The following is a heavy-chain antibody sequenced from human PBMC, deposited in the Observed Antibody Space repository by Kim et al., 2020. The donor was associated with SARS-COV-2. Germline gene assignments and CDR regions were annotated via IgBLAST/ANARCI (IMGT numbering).Heavy chain of an antibody. CDR3: ARDAWYYYGSGAAYYFDY. CDR1: GYTFTSYA. Sequence: ASVKVSCKASGYTFTSYAMHWVRQAPGQRLEWMGWINAGNGNTKYSQKFQGRVTITRDTSASTAYMELSSLRSEDTAVYYCARDAWYYYGSGAAYYFDYWGQGTLVTVSS. CDR2: INAGNGNT. J-gene: IGHJ4*02. V-gene: IGHV1-3*01. D-gene: IGHD3-10*01.